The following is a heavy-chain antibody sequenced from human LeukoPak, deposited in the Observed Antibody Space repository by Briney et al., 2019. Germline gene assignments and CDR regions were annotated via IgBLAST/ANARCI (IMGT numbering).Heavy chain of an antibody. V-gene: IGHV3-23*01. J-gene: IGHJ4*02. CDR2: ISGSGGST. CDR1: GFTFSTYT. Sequence: GGSLRLSCAASGFTFSTYTMSWVREAPRGGVGWGSGISGSGGSTSPADSVKGGFTFSRDNSKNTLYRQRSSLRAGAVALFYCAKGRGFDFWSGYYSSFFDCWGQGTLVTAS. D-gene: IGHD3-3*01. CDR3: AKGRGFDFWSGYYSSFFDC.